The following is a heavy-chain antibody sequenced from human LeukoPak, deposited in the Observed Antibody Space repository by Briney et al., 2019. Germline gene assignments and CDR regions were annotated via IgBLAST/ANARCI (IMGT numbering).Heavy chain of an antibody. CDR2: ISNSGSSI. CDR3: ARVPGYDSGGYYYALDY. J-gene: IGHJ4*02. CDR1: GLTFSDYY. D-gene: IGHD3-22*01. V-gene: IGHV3-11*01. Sequence: GGSLRLSCAASGLTFSDYYMSWIRQAPGKGLEWVSYISNSGSSIYYGDSAKGRFTTSRDNAKNSLYLQMNSLRAEDTAVYYCARVPGYDSGGYYYALDYWGQGTLVTVSS.